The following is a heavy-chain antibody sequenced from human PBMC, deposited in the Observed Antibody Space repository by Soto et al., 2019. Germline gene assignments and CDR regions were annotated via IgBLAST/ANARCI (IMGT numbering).Heavy chain of an antibody. J-gene: IGHJ3*01. CDR3: ARRLTHNYDSSGRLNDGFDV. CDR1: GASISRGGFH. V-gene: IGHV4-39*01. D-gene: IGHD3-22*01. CDR2: LYSGTT. Sequence: QLQLRESGPGLVKPSETLSLTCAVSGASISRGGFHWGWIRQPPGQGLEWIGSLYSGTTYYNPSLKSRVTISADTSKNEFSLRLTSVAAADTAVYYCARRLTHNYDSSGRLNDGFDVWGQGTMVTVSS.